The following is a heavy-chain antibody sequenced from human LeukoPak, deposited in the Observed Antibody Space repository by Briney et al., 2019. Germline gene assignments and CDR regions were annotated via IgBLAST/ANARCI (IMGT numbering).Heavy chain of an antibody. CDR2: IKQDGSEK. CDR3: ARDLPIDTAMVESNGFDY. J-gene: IGHJ4*02. D-gene: IGHD5-18*01. V-gene: IGHV3-7*01. CDR1: GFTFSSYW. Sequence: GGSLRLSCAASGFTFSSYWMSWVREAPGKGLEWVANIKQDGSEKYYVDSVKGRFTISRDNAKNSLYLQMNSLRAEDTAVYYCARDLPIDTAMVESNGFDYWGQGTLVAVSS.